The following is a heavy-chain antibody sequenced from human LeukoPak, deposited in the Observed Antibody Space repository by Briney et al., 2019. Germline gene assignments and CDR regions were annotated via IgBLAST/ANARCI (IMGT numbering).Heavy chain of an antibody. CDR1: GFTLSNYG. J-gene: IGHJ4*02. D-gene: IGHD1-1*01. V-gene: IGHV3-30*02. CDR2: IRYDGSNK. Sequence: GGSLRLSCRATGFTLSNYGMHWVRQAPGKGLEWVAFIRYDGSNKYYADSVKGRFTISRDNSKNTLYLQMNSLRAEDTAVYYCAKDRPNGTNDYWGQGTLVTVSS. CDR3: AKDRPNGTNDY.